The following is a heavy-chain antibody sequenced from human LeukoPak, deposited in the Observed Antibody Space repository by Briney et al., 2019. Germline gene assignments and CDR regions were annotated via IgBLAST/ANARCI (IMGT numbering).Heavy chain of an antibody. CDR1: GFTFSSYG. V-gene: IGHV3-30*02. D-gene: IGHD5-18*01. CDR2: IRYDGSNK. Sequence: GSLRLSCAASGFTFSSYGMHWVRQAPGKGLGWVAFIRYDGSNKYYADSVKGRFTISRDNSKNTLYLQMNSLRAEDTAVYYWAKLNTAMVRNYCDYWGQGNLVIVSS. J-gene: IGHJ4*02. CDR3: AKLNTAMVRNYCDY.